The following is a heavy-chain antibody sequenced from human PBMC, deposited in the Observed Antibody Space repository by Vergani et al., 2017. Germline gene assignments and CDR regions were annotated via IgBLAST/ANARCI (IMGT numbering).Heavy chain of an antibody. Sequence: QVQLHESGPGLVKPPGTLSLTCAVSGDSISSNNCWTWVRQPPGKGLEWIGEICHTEDTKYSPSLKSRVTVSVDESRNLFSLRLNSVTAADTAVYYCATIGYRRWGYYFDYWGQGILVTDSS. CDR2: ICHTEDT. D-gene: IGHD2-2*02. J-gene: IGHJ4*02. CDR3: ATIGYRRWGYYFDY. CDR1: GDSISSNNC. V-gene: IGHV4-4*03.